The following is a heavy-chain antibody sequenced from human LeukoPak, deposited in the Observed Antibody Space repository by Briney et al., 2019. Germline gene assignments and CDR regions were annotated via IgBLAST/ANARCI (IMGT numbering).Heavy chain of an antibody. CDR1: GGSISSDY. V-gene: IGHV4-59*08. J-gene: IGHJ4*02. CDR3: ATLRGSSSAVFDY. Sequence: SVTLSLTCTVSGGSISSDYWSWIRQPPGKGLEWIGYIHYSGRTNYNPSLKSRITISVDTSKTQFSLKLSSVTAADTAVYYCATLRGSSSAVFDYWGQGTLVTVSS. D-gene: IGHD2-2*01. CDR2: IHYSGRT.